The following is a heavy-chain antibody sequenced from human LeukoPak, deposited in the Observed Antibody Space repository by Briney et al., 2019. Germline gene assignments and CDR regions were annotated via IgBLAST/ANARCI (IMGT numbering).Heavy chain of an antibody. CDR3: AKDPPGYCSGGSCYY. CDR2: ISGSGGST. D-gene: IGHD2-15*01. CDR1: GFTFSSYS. V-gene: IGHV3-23*01. Sequence: GGSLRLSCAASGFTFSSYSMNWVRQAPGKGLEWVSAISGSGGSTYYADSVKGRFTISRDNSKNTLYLQMNSLRAEDTAVYYCAKDPPGYCSGGSCYYWGQGTLVTVSS. J-gene: IGHJ4*02.